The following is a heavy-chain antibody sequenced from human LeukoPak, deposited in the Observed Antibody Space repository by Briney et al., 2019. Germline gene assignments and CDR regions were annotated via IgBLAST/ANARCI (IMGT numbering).Heavy chain of an antibody. CDR1: GYTFTSYD. V-gene: IGHV1-3*01. CDR3: ARAPIGYFDWLGQTDY. J-gene: IGHJ4*02. Sequence: ASVTVSFTASGYTFTSYDMHWVRQAPAQGLEWMGWINAGNGNTKYSQKFQGRGTITRDTAASTAYMELSSLRSEDTAVYYCARAPIGYFDWLGQTDYWGQGTLVTVSS. D-gene: IGHD3-9*01. CDR2: INAGNGNT.